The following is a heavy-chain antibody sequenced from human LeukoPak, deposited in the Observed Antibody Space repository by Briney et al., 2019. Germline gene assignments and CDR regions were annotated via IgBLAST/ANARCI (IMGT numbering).Heavy chain of an antibody. CDR2: ISWDGGST. V-gene: IGHV3-43D*03. J-gene: IGHJ4*02. Sequence: GGSLRLSCAASGFTFDDYAMHWVRQAPGKGLEWVSLISWDGGSTYYADSVKGRFTISRDNSKNSLYLQMNSLRAEDTALYYCALYSYDQRGELDYWGQGTLVTVSS. CDR1: GFTFDDYA. D-gene: IGHD5-18*01. CDR3: ALYSYDQRGELDY.